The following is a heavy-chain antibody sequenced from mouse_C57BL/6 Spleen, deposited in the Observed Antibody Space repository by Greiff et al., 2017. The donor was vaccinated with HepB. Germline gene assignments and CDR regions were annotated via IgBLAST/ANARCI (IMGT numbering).Heavy chain of an antibody. V-gene: IGHV5-9-1*02. J-gene: IGHJ3*01. D-gene: IGHD2-3*01. Sequence: EVKVEESGEGLVKPGGSLKLSCAASGFTFSSYAMSWVRQTPEKRLEWVAYISSGGDYIYYADTVKGRFTISRDNARNTLYLQMSSLKSEDTAMYYCTRDRDGYYAFAYWGQGTLVTVSA. CDR3: TRDRDGYYAFAY. CDR1: GFTFSSYA. CDR2: ISSGGDYI.